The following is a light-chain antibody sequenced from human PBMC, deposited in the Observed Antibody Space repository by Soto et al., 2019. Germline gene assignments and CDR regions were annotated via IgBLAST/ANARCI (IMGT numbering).Light chain of an antibody. V-gene: IGKV1-8*01. CDR2: AAS. CDR3: QQYYSYPHT. CDR1: PVISSY. J-gene: IGKJ1*01. Sequence: ALRLTQSPSSFSASTGDRVTSTCRASPVISSYLDWYQQKPGQAPKLLIYAASTLQSGVPSRFSGSGSGTDCTLTISCLQYEDFATYYCQQYYSYPHTFGQGNKVEIK.